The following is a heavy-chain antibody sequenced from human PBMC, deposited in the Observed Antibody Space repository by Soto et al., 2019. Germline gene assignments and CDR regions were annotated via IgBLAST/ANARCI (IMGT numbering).Heavy chain of an antibody. D-gene: IGHD3-22*01. V-gene: IGHV1-69*01. Sequence: QVQLVQSGAEVKKPGSSVKVSCKASGGTFSSYAISWVRQAPGQGLEWMGGIIPIFGTANYAQKFQGRVTITADESTSTAYMELSSLRSEDTDVYYCAREHDSSGYYERGHFFDYWGQGTLVTVSS. CDR3: AREHDSSGYYERGHFFDY. J-gene: IGHJ4*02. CDR1: GGTFSSYA. CDR2: IIPIFGTA.